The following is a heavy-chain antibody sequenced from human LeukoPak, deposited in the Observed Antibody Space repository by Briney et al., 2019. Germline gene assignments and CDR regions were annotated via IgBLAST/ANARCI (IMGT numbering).Heavy chain of an antibody. J-gene: IGHJ4*02. CDR3: ARVSVYADY. D-gene: IGHD2-8*01. V-gene: IGHV1-69*13. CDR1: GYTFTSYY. Sequence: ASVKVSCKASGYTFTSYYMHWVRQAPGQGLEWMGGIIPIFGTANYAQKFQGRVTITADESTSTAYMELSSLRSEDTAVYYCARVSVYADYWGQGTLVTVSS. CDR2: IIPIFGTA.